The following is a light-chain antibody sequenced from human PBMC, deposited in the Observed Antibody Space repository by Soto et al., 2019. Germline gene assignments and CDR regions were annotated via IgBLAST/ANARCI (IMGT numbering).Light chain of an antibody. CDR1: SSDVGGYNY. V-gene: IGLV2-11*01. Sequence: QSALTQPRSVSGSPGQSVTISCTGTSSDVGGYNYVSWYQQHPGKAPNVMIYDVSERPSGVPDRFSGSKSGNTASLTISGLQPEDEADYYCCSYAGSPRYVLGTGTKLTVL. CDR3: CSYAGSPRYV. CDR2: DVS. J-gene: IGLJ1*01.